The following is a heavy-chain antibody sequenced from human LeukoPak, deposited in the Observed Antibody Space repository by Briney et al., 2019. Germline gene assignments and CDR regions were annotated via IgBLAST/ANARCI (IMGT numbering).Heavy chain of an antibody. CDR2: IKQDGSER. CDR1: GFTFSSYW. CDR3: VRDWGDSGDY. D-gene: IGHD2-21*02. V-gene: IGHV3-7*01. Sequence: PGGSLRLSCAASGFTFSSYWMTWVRQAPGTGLEWVATIKQDGSERFYVDSVKGRFTIFRDNAKNSLYLQMNSLRTEDTAVYYCVRDWGDSGDYWGQGTLVAVSS. J-gene: IGHJ4*02.